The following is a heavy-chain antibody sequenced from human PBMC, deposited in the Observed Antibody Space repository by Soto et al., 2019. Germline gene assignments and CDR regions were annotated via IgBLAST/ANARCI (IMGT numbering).Heavy chain of an antibody. CDR3: AKDGGGGGSAYFAH. J-gene: IGHJ4*02. V-gene: IGHV3-23*01. Sequence: EVQLLESGGGLVQPGGSLRLSCAASGFTFSSYGMTWVRQAPGKGLEWVSSISAGGGSTYYAESVKGRFTISRDNSKNTLSLRMNSLRADDTAVYYCAKDGGGGGSAYFAHWGQGTLVTVSS. CDR2: ISAGGGST. CDR1: GFTFSSYG. D-gene: IGHD3-16*01.